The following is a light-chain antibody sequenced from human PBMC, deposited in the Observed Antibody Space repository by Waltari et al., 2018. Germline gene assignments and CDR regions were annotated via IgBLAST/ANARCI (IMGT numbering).Light chain of an antibody. CDR2: GAS. J-gene: IGKJ2*01. CDR1: QSISSGY. CDR3: QQYGGSPYT. Sequence: EFVLTQSSGTLSLSPGERATLSCRASQSISSGYLAWYQQKPGQTPRLLIYGASIRAIGIPDRFSGSGSGTGFTLTISRLEPEDFAVYYCQQYGGSPYTFGQGTKLEIK. V-gene: IGKV3-20*01.